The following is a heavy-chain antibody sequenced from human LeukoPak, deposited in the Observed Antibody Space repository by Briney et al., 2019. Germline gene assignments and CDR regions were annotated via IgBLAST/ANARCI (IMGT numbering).Heavy chain of an antibody. CDR2: INHSGST. J-gene: IGHJ6*02. V-gene: IGHV4-34*01. CDR3: ARGPYQLLYYYYYGMDV. CDR1: GGSFSGYY. D-gene: IGHD2-2*01. Sequence: KPSETLSLTCAVYGGSFSGYYWSWIRQPPGKGLEWIGEINHSGSTNYNPSLKSRVTISVDTSKNQFSLKLSSVTAADTAVYYCARGPYQLLYYYYYGMDVWGQGTTVTVSS.